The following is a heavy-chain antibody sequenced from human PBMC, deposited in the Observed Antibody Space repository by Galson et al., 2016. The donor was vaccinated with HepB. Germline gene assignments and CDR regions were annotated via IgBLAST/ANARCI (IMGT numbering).Heavy chain of an antibody. D-gene: IGHD3-16*02. V-gene: IGHV3-7*01. CDR3: AKLGMPAYIWGSYRPGFYFDH. CDR1: GFTFSTYW. Sequence: SLRLSCAASGFTFSTYWVTWVRQAPGKGLEWVANVKEDGSEKFYVDSVKGRFTISRDNTQNSLYLQMNSLRADDTAVYYCAKLGMPAYIWGSYRPGFYFDHWAQGTLVTVSS. J-gene: IGHJ4*02. CDR2: VKEDGSEK.